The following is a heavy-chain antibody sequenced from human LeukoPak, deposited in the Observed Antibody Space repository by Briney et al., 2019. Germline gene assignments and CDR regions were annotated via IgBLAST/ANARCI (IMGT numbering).Heavy chain of an antibody. CDR3: AMITMVRGNNVDY. J-gene: IGHJ4*02. V-gene: IGHV4-31*03. Sequence: KPSETLSLTCTVSGGSISSGGYYWSWIRQHPGKGLEWIGYIYYSGSTYYNPSLKSRVTISVDTSKNQFSLKLSSVTAADTAVYYCAMITMVRGNNVDYWGQGTLVTVSS. CDR2: IYYSGST. D-gene: IGHD3-10*01. CDR1: GGSISSGGYY.